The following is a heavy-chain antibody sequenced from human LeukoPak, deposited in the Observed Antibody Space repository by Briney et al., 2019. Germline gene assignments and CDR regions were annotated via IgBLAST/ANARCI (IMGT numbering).Heavy chain of an antibody. CDR1: GYTFTSYR. CDR3: ARGTYCSGGSCLPPTVDY. J-gene: IGHJ4*02. Sequence: GASVKVSCKASGYTFTSYRISWVRQAPGQGLEWMGWISAYNGNTNYVQNFQGRVTMTTDTSTSTAYMELRSLRSADTAVFYCARGTYCSGGSCLPPTVDYWGQGTLVTVSS. V-gene: IGHV1-18*01. CDR2: ISAYNGNT. D-gene: IGHD2-15*01.